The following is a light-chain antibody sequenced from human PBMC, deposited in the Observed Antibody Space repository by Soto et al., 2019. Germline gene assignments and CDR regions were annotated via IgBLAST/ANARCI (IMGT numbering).Light chain of an antibody. Sequence: DIQMTQSPSTLYASVGDRVTITCRASQSIGTWLASIQQKPGKAPMLIIYKESSLENGVPSRFSGSGYGTEFTLTSSGLQPDDFATYYCQQFNSYARTFGQGTKVEIK. CDR3: QQFNSYART. V-gene: IGKV1-5*03. CDR2: KES. J-gene: IGKJ1*01. CDR1: QSIGTW.